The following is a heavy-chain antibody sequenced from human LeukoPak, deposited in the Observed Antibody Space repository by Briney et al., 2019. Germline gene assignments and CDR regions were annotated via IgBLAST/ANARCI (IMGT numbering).Heavy chain of an antibody. Sequence: GGSLRLSCAASGFTFNSYGMSWVRQAPGKGLEWVSAISNTGGTTYYADSVKGRFTISRDNSKNTLYLQMNSLRAEDTALYHCARGGYSGYDTRFDYWGQGTLVTVSS. V-gene: IGHV3-23*01. D-gene: IGHD5-12*01. CDR1: GFTFNSYG. CDR3: ARGGYSGYDTRFDY. CDR2: ISNTGGTT. J-gene: IGHJ4*02.